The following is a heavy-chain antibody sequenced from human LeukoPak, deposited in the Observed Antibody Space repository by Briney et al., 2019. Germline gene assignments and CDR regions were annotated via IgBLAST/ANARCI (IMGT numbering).Heavy chain of an antibody. V-gene: IGHV3-21*01. J-gene: IGHJ3*02. Sequence: GGSLRLSCAASGFPFSSYSMNWVRQAPGKGLEWVSSISSSSSYIYYADSVKGRFTISRDNAKNSLYLQMNSLRAEDTAVYYCASELGYCSSTSCPWRAFDIWGQGTMVTVSS. CDR1: GFPFSSYS. CDR2: ISSSSSYI. D-gene: IGHD2-2*01. CDR3: ASELGYCSSTSCPWRAFDI.